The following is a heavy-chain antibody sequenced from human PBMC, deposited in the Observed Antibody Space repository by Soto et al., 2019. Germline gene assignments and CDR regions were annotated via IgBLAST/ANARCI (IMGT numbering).Heavy chain of an antibody. Sequence: EVQLLESGGGLEQPGGSLRLSCVGSGHTFHNYAMTWVRQAPGKGLEWVSGISGSGGSTYYADSVRGRFTISRDDSKNTLYFQMNSLRAEDTAVYYCAKVSRGIGVVPAALNWGPGTLVTVSS. D-gene: IGHD2-2*01. CDR1: GHTFHNYA. J-gene: IGHJ4*02. CDR2: ISGSGGST. CDR3: AKVSRGIGVVPAALN. V-gene: IGHV3-23*01.